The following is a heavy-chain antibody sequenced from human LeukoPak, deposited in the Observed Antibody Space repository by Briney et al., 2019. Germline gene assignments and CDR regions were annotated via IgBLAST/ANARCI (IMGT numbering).Heavy chain of an antibody. Sequence: ASVKVSCKASGGTFSSYAISWVRQAPGQGLEWMGGIIPIFGTANYAQKFQGRVTITADESTSTAYMELSSLRSEDTAVYYCARSDDCSGYYFSNFDYWGQGTLVTVSS. D-gene: IGHD3-22*01. CDR1: GGTFSSYA. CDR3: ARSDDCSGYYFSNFDY. V-gene: IGHV1-69*13. CDR2: IIPIFGTA. J-gene: IGHJ4*02.